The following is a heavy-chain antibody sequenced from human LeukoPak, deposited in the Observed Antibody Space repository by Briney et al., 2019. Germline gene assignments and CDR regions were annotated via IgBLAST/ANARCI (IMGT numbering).Heavy chain of an antibody. CDR1: GFTFSSYS. V-gene: IGHV3-48*02. J-gene: IGHJ4*02. CDR3: AKDPYSSSAFDY. Sequence: GGSLRLSCAASGFTFSSYSMNWVRKAPGKGLEWISYISSSSSTIYYADSVKGRFTISRDNAKNLLYLQMNRLRDDDTAVYYCAKDPYSSSAFDYWGQGTLVTVSS. CDR2: ISSSSSTI. D-gene: IGHD6-6*01.